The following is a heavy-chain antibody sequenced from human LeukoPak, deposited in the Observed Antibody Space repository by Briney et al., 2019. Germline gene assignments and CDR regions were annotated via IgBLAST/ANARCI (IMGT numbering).Heavy chain of an antibody. Sequence: GGSLRLSCAASGFTFSNYEMNWVRQAPGQGLEWVSTISGSGSTVYYADSVKGRFTISRDNAEKSLSLQMNSLRAEDTAVYYCATGGNSLAYWGQGTLVTVSS. CDR2: ISGSGSTV. V-gene: IGHV3-48*03. CDR3: ATGGNSLAY. CDR1: GFTFSNYE. J-gene: IGHJ4*02. D-gene: IGHD1-26*01.